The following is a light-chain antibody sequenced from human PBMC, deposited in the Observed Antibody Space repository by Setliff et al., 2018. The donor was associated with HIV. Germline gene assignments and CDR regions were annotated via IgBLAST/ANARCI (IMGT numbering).Light chain of an antibody. CDR2: DDT. CDR3: QVWDTTSDPLVV. CDR1: NIASTKN. J-gene: IGLJ2*01. V-gene: IGLV3-21*04. Sequence: SYELAQPPSVSVAPGKTANITCGGDNIASTKNVHWYQQKTGQTPVLVIHDDTDRPSGTPERFSGSKSGDTATLTITRVEAGDEADYFCQVWDTTSDPLVVFGGGTKVTVL.